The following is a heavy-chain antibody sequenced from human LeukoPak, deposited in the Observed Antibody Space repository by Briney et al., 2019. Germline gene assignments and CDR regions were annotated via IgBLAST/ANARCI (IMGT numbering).Heavy chain of an antibody. Sequence: EASVSVSCKASGYTFSGYYMHWVRQAPGQGLEWMGWINPNSGGTNYAQKFQGRVTMTRDTSISTAYMELSRLRSEDTAVYYCARDPLVGSSVTKYYFDYWGQGTLVTVSS. CDR2: INPNSGGT. D-gene: IGHD6-19*01. CDR3: ARDPLVGSSVTKYYFDY. J-gene: IGHJ4*02. V-gene: IGHV1-2*02. CDR1: GYTFSGYY.